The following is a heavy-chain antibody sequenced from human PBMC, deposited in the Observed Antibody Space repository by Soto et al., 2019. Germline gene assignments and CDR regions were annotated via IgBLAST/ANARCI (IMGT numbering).Heavy chain of an antibody. Sequence: QVQLVESGGGVVQPGRSLRLSCAASGFTFSSYAMHWVLQAPGKGLEWVAVISYDGSNKYYADSVKGRFTISRDNSKNTMYLQMNSLRAEDKAVSYCARDQEGFDYWGQGTLVTVSS. CDR2: ISYDGSNK. CDR3: ARDQEGFDY. V-gene: IGHV3-30-3*01. J-gene: IGHJ4*02. CDR1: GFTFSSYA.